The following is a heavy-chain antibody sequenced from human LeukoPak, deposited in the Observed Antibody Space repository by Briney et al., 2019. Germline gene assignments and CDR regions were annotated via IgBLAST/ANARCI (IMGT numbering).Heavy chain of an antibody. CDR2: IITILDTA. D-gene: IGHD6-13*01. V-gene: IGHV1-69*01. J-gene: IGHJ5*02. CDR1: GGTFGNNA. CDR3: ARASRVNLRVGAAGGTGWFDP. Sequence: ASVKVSCKASGGTFGNNAISWLRQAPAEGPEWMRDIITILDTANYAQKFQGRLTITADESTSTAYMELSSLRSEDTAVYYCARASRVNLRVGAAGGTGWFDPWGQGTLVTVSS.